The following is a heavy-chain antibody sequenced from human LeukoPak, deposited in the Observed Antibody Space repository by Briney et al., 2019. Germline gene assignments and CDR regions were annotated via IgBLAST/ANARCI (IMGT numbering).Heavy chain of an antibody. D-gene: IGHD6-13*01. CDR3: ATAPGIAAAGIDY. V-gene: IGHV3-21*01. CDR1: GFTFSSYS. CDR2: ISSSSSYI. J-gene: IGHJ4*02. Sequence: GGSLRLSCAASGFTFSSYSMNWVRQAPGKGLEWVSSISSSSSYIYYADSVKGRFTISRDNAKNSPYLQMNSLRAEDTAVYYCATAPGIAAAGIDYWGQGTLVTISS.